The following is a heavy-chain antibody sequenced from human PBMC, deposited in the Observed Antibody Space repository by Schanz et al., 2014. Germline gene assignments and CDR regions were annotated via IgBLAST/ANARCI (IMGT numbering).Heavy chain of an antibody. Sequence: QVQLVQSGAEVKKPGSSVKVSCKASGGTFSSQAISWVRQAPGQGLEWMGRILPILGIANYAQKFQGRVTITADESTSTAYMKLSSLRSEDTAVYYCASRLKAVAGTVYFDYWGQGTLVTVSA. D-gene: IGHD6-19*01. CDR2: ILPILGIA. J-gene: IGHJ4*02. CDR3: ASRLKAVAGTVYFDY. CDR1: GGTFSSQA. V-gene: IGHV1-69*04.